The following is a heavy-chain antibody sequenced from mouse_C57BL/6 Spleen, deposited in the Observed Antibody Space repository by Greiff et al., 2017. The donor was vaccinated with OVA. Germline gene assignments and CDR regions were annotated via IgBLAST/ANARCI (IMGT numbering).Heavy chain of an antibody. CDR1: GYTFTSYW. V-gene: IGHV1-69*01. D-gene: IGHD2-5*01. Sequence: QVQLKQPGAELVMPGASVKLSCKASGYTFTSYWMHWVKQRPGQGLEWIGEIDPSDSYTNYNQKFKGKSTLTVDKSSSTAYMQLSSLTSEDSAVYYCARGGYSNLAWFAYWGQGTLVTVSA. J-gene: IGHJ3*01. CDR2: IDPSDSYT. CDR3: ARGGYSNLAWFAY.